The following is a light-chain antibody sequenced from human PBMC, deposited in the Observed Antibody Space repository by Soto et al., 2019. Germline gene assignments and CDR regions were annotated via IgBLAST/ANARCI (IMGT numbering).Light chain of an antibody. Sequence: QSALPQPASVSGSPGQSITISCSGTSSDVGGYNYVCWYQQHPGKAPKLMIYDVDNRPSGVSNRFSGSRSGNTASLTISGLQAEDEADYYCSSYTSSNTVVFGVGTKLTVL. CDR1: SSDVGGYNY. V-gene: IGLV2-14*01. CDR3: SSYTSSNTVV. J-gene: IGLJ2*01. CDR2: DVD.